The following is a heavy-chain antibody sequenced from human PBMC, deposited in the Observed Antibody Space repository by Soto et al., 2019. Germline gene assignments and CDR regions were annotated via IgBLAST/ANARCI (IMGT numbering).Heavy chain of an antibody. CDR2: IIPIFGTA. CDR3: ARSSYYDILTGQYYYYYGMDV. D-gene: IGHD3-9*01. CDR1: GGTFSSYA. Sequence: ASVKVSCKASGGTFSSYAISWVRQAPGQGLEWMGGIIPIFGTANYAQKFQGRVTITADESTSTAYMELSSLRSEDTAVYYCARSSYYDILTGQYYYYYGMDVWGQGTTVTVSS. J-gene: IGHJ6*02. V-gene: IGHV1-69*13.